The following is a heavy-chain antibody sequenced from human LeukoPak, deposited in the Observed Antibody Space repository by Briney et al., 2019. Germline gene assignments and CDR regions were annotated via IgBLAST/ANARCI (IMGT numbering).Heavy chain of an antibody. J-gene: IGHJ5*02. CDR1: GYTFTSYD. D-gene: IGHD4-17*01. V-gene: IGHV1-2*06. Sequence: ASVKVSCKASGYTFTSYDINWVRQATGQGLEWMGRINPNSGGTNYAQKFQGRVTMTTDTSISTAYMELSRLRSDDTAVYYCARGSMTTVTIDNWFDPWGQGTLVTVSS. CDR3: ARGSMTTVTIDNWFDP. CDR2: INPNSGGT.